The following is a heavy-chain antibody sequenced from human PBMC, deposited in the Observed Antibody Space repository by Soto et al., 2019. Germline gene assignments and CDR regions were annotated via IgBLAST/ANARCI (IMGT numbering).Heavy chain of an antibody. CDR1: GFTFNNAW. V-gene: IGHV3-15*01. CDR2: IKGKADGGII. Sequence: EVQLVESGGGLVKPGGSLRLSCAASGFTFNNAWMTWVRQAPGKGLEWVGRIKGKADGGIIDYAATVRGRFTISRDDSKNTVYLQMNRLKAEDAAMYYCNTDAGGYTWGQGKMVTVSS. D-gene: IGHD6-19*01. J-gene: IGHJ3*01. CDR3: NTDAGGYT.